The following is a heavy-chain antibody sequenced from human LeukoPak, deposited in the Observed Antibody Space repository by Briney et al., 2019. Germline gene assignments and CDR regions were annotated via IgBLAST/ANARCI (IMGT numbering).Heavy chain of an antibody. J-gene: IGHJ5*02. CDR2: MNPNSGNT. Sequence: GASVKVSCKASGYTFTSYGISWVRQAPGQGLEWMGWMNPNSGNTGYAQKFQGRVTMTRNTSITTAYMELSSLRSEDTAVYYCARAGGRSWFDPWGQGTLVTVSS. CDR1: GYTFTSYG. CDR3: ARAGGRSWFDP. V-gene: IGHV1-8*02.